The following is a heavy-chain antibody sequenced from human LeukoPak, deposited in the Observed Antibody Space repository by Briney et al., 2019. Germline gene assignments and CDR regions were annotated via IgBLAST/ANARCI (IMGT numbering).Heavy chain of an antibody. CDR1: GFTVNNNY. J-gene: IGHJ6*02. Sequence: PRGSLRLSCAASGFTVNNNYMSWVRQAPGKGLEWVSVIYTGGTTYYADSVKGRFTISRDTSENTLYLQMNSLRAEDTALYYCARDPGSINGMDVWGQGTTVTVSS. CDR3: ARDPGSINGMDV. CDR2: IYTGGTT. D-gene: IGHD2/OR15-2a*01. V-gene: IGHV3-66*01.